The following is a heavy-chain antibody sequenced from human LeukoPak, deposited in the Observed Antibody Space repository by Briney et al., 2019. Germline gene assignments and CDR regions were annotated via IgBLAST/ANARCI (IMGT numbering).Heavy chain of an antibody. V-gene: IGHV3-49*04. CDR1: GFTFGDYA. D-gene: IGHD3-10*01. J-gene: IGHJ4*02. Sequence: GGSLRLSCTASGFTFGDYAMSWVRQAPGKGLEGVGFIRSKAYGGTTEYAASVKGRFTISRDDSKSIAYLQMNSLKTEDTAVYYCTREKTHYYGSGSYYPDYWGQGTQVTVSS. CDR3: TREKTHYYGSGSYYPDY. CDR2: IRSKAYGGTT.